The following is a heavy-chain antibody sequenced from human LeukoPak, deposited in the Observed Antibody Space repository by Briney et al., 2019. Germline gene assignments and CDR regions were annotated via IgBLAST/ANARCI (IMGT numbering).Heavy chain of an antibody. J-gene: IGHJ6*03. V-gene: IGHV1-69*05. CDR3: ARVDRYHFYLDV. CDR1: GGTFSSYT. Sequence: ASVKVSCKATGGTFSSYTITWVRQAPGQGLEWMGGIMPLFNTPNYAQQFQGRVTITTDESTSTAYMELSSLRFEDTAMYYCARVDRYHFYLDVWGKGTTVTVSS. CDR2: IMPLFNTP.